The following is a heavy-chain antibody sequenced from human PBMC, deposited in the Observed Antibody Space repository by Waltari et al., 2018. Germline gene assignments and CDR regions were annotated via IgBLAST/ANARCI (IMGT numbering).Heavy chain of an antibody. J-gene: IGHJ3*02. CDR1: GYTFTGYY. D-gene: IGHD1-26*01. CDR2: IYPSRGGT. CDR3: ARDKVGATARGAFDI. V-gene: IGHV1-2*06. Sequence: QVQLVQSGAEVKKPGASVKVSCKASGYTFTGYYLHSVRQSPGQGLEWMGRIYPSRGGTNYARKFQGRVTMTRDTSISTAYMELSRLRSDDTAVYYCARDKVGATARGAFDIWGQGTMVTVSS.